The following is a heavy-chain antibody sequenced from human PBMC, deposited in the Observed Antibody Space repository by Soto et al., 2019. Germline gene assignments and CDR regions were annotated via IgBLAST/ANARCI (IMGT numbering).Heavy chain of an antibody. CDR3: VKHSSSWHYFDY. J-gene: IGHJ4*02. V-gene: IGHV4-59*01. D-gene: IGHD6-13*01. Sequence: PSETLSLTCTVSGGSISSYYWSWIRQPPGEGMEWIGYIYYSGSTNYNPSLQSRLTMSMDTSKNQFSLKLSSVTAADTAVYYCVKHSSSWHYFDYWGQGTLVTVSS. CDR2: IYYSGST. CDR1: GGSISSYY.